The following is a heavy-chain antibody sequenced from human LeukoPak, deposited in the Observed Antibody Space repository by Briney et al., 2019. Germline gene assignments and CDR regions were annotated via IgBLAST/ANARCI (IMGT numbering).Heavy chain of an antibody. V-gene: IGHV3-48*01. CDR2: ISSSSSTI. CDR1: GFTFSSYS. CDR3: AREEARERYCSSTSCYLYYYYYMDV. Sequence: PGGSLRLSCAASGFTFSSYSMNWVRQAPGKEQEWVSYISSSSSTIYYADSVKGRFTISRDNAKNSLYLQMNSLRAEDTAAYYCAREEARERYCSSTSCYLYYYYYMDVWGKGTTVTVS. J-gene: IGHJ6*03. D-gene: IGHD2-2*01.